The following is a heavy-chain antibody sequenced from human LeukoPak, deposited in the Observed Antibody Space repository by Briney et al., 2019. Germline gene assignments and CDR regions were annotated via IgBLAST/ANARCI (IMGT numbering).Heavy chain of an antibody. CDR2: IYHSGST. Sequence: SETLSLTCAVSGGSISSGGYSWSWIRQPPGKGLEWIGYIYHSGSTYYNPSLKSRVTISVDTSKNQFSLKLSSVTAADTAVYYCARVDFWKKENWFDPWGQGTLVTVSS. D-gene: IGHD3-3*01. V-gene: IGHV4-30-2*01. CDR3: ARVDFWKKENWFDP. J-gene: IGHJ5*02. CDR1: GGSISSGGYS.